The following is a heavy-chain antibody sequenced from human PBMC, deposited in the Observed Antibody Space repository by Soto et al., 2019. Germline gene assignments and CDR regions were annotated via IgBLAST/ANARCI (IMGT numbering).Heavy chain of an antibody. D-gene: IGHD2-8*01. V-gene: IGHV1-58*01. J-gene: IGHJ4*02. CDR2: IVVGSGNT. CDR3: AAFDCTNGVCYHY. Sequence: QMQLVQSGPEVKKPGTSVKVSCKASGFTFTSSAVQWVRQARGQRLEWIGWIVVGSGNTNYAQKFQERVTITRDMSTSTAYMELSSLRSEDTAVYYCAAFDCTNGVCYHYWGQGTLVTVSS. CDR1: GFTFTSSA.